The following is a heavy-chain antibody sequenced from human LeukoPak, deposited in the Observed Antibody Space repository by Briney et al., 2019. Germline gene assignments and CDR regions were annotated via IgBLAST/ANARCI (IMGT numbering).Heavy chain of an antibody. CDR1: VGTFSSCA. V-gene: IGHV1-69*04. Sequence: SSVKGACLTNVGTFSSCAIRWVRQAAGQGLEWMGRIIPILGIANYAQKFQGRVTITADKSTSTAYMELSSLRSEDTAVYYCAREYCSSTSCSRHYYYGMDVWGQGTTVTVSS. D-gene: IGHD2-2*01. CDR3: AREYCSSTSCSRHYYYGMDV. J-gene: IGHJ6*02. CDR2: IIPILGIA.